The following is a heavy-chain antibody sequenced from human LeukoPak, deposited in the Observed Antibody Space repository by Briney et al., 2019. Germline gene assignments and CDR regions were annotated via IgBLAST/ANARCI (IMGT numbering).Heavy chain of an antibody. D-gene: IGHD4-17*01. CDR2: IYYSGST. J-gene: IGHJ4*02. CDR1: GGSISSYY. CDR3: ARAPAVGLRYYFDY. V-gene: IGHV4-59*01. Sequence: PSETLSLTCTVSGGSISSYYWSWIRQPPGKGLEWIGYIYYSGSTNYNPSLKSRVTISVDTSKNQFSLKLSSVTAADTAVYCCARAPAVGLRYYFDYWGQGTLVTVSS.